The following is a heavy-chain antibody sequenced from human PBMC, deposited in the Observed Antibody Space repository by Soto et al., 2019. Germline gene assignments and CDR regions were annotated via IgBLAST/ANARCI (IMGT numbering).Heavy chain of an antibody. CDR3: ARHVDYGDYHTDY. CDR2: IYYSGST. J-gene: IGHJ4*02. V-gene: IGHV4-39*01. Sequence: PSETLSLTCTVSGGSVSSSSYYWGWIRQPPGKGLEWIGSIYYSGSTYYNPSLKSRVTVSGDTSKSQFSLRLSSVTAADTAVYYWARHVDYGDYHTDYWGQGTLVTVSS. CDR1: GGSVSSSSYY. D-gene: IGHD4-17*01.